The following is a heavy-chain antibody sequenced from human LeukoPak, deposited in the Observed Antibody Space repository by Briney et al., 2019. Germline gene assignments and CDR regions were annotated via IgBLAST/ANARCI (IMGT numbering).Heavy chain of an antibody. CDR1: ASTFDDYG. V-gene: IGHV4-59*01. CDR2: IYYIGRT. J-gene: IGHJ4*02. Sequence: LRLSCAASASTFDDYGMSWVRQAPGKGLEWIGYIYYIGRTNYNPSLKTRVTISVDTSKNHFSLKLSSVTAADTAVYYCARNHLGDFDYWGQGTLVTVSS. CDR3: ARNHLGDFDY.